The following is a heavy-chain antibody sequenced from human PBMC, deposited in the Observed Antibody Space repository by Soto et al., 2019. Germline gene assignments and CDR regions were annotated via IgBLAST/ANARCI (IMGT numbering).Heavy chain of an antibody. V-gene: IGHV1-69*09. CDR2: ITPALHLT. CDR1: GVSFNSYG. J-gene: IGHJ4*02. Sequence: QVQLQQSGAEVKRPGSSVKVSCKASGVSFNSYGFAWVRQAPGQGLEWLGKITPALHLTNYAQSFQGRVTITADTSTSTLYLELTSLTSKDTAVYYCASMKMPRLDHWGQGTLVTVSS. CDR3: ASMKMPRLDH. D-gene: IGHD2-2*01.